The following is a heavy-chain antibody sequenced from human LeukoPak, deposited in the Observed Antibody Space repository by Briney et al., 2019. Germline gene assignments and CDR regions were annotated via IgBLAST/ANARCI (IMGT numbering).Heavy chain of an antibody. D-gene: IGHD3-3*01. V-gene: IGHV4-61*02. J-gene: IGHJ4*02. Sequence: PSETRSLTCTVSGGSISSGSYYWSWIRQPAGKGLEWIGRIYTSGSTNYNPSLKSRVTISVDTSKNQFSLKLSSVTAADTAVYYCARSQRDDFWSGYYKYWGQGTLVTVSS. CDR3: ARSQRDDFWSGYYKY. CDR1: GGSISSGSYY. CDR2: IYTSGST.